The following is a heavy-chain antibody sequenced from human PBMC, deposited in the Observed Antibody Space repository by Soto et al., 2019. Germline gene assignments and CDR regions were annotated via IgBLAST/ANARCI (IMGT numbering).Heavy chain of an antibody. Sequence: ASVKVSCKASGFTFTSSAVQWVRQARGQRLEWIGWIVVGSGNTNYAQKFQERVTITRDMSTSTAYMELSSLRSEDTAVYYCAAEGYCSSTSCPSYYYYGMGVWGQGTTVTVSS. CDR3: AAEGYCSSTSCPSYYYYGMGV. J-gene: IGHJ6*02. CDR1: GFTFTSSA. V-gene: IGHV1-58*01. CDR2: IVVGSGNT. D-gene: IGHD2-2*01.